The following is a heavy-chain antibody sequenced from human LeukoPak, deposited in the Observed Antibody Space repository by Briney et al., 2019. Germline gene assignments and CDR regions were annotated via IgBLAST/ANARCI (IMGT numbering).Heavy chain of an antibody. D-gene: IGHD2-2*01. J-gene: IGHJ6*03. V-gene: IGHV5-51*01. CDR1: GYSFTSYW. CDR3: ARGPYCSTASCLSPYYYYYMDV. Sequence: GESLEISCKGSGYSFTSYWIGWVRQMPGKGLEWMGIIYPGDSDTRYSPSFQGQVTVSADKSISTAYLQWSSLKASDTAMYYCARGPYCSTASCLSPYYYYYMDVWGKGTTVTVSS. CDR2: IYPGDSDT.